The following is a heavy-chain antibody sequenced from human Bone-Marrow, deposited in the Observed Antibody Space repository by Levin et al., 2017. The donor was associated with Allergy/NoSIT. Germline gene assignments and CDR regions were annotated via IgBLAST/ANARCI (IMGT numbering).Heavy chain of an antibody. CDR2: ISGSGGST. CDR1: GFTFSSYA. CDR3: AKDIDYYSSGYDY. V-gene: IGHV3-23*01. D-gene: IGHD6-19*01. Sequence: SGGSLRLSCAASGFTFSSYAMSWVRQAPGKGLEWVSAISGSGGSTYYADSVKGRFTISRDNSKNTLYLQMNSLRAEDTAVYYCAKDIDYYSSGYDYWGQGTLVTVSS. J-gene: IGHJ4*02.